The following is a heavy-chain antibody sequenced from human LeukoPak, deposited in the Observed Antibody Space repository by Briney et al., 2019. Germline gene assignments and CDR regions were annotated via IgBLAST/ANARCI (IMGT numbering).Heavy chain of an antibody. CDR2: IYYSGST. CDR1: GGSISSYY. CDR3: ARNGYDWEGYFDY. Sequence: PSETLSLTCTVSGGSISSYYWSWIRQPPGKGLEWIGYIYYSGSTNYNPSLKSRVTISVDTSKNQFSLKLSSVTAADTAVYYCARNGYDWEGYFDYWGQGTLVTVSS. D-gene: IGHD5-12*01. J-gene: IGHJ4*02. V-gene: IGHV4-59*01.